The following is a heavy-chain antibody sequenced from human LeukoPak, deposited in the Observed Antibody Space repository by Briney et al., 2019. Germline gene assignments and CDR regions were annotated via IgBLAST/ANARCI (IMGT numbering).Heavy chain of an antibody. CDR1: GGSISSYY. V-gene: IGHV4-59*01. J-gene: IGHJ4*02. CDR3: AREARGSTGYYYNF. CDR2: ISYSGST. D-gene: IGHD3-22*01. Sequence: PSETLSLTCTVSGGSISSYYWSWLRPFPGKGLEWIGDISYSGSTKYNPTLKNRATISADTSKNQFFLKLTSVTAADTAVYYCAREARGSTGYYYNFWGQGTLVTVSS.